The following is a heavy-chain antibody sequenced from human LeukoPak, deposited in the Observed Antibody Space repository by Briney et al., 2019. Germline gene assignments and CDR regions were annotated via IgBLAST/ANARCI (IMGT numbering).Heavy chain of an antibody. CDR3: ARGRSSPKGRFLEWLLPILDY. CDR2: INHGGST. J-gene: IGHJ4*02. V-gene: IGHV4-34*01. Sequence: SETLSLTCAVYGGSFSGYYWSWIRQPPGKGLEWIGEINHGGSTNYNPSLKSRVTISVDTSKNQFSLKLSSVTAADTAVYYCARGRSSPKGRFLEWLLPILDYWGQGTLVTVSS. D-gene: IGHD3-3*01. CDR1: GGSFSGYY.